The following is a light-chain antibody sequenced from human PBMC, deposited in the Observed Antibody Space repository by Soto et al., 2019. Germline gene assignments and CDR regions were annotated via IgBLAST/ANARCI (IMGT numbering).Light chain of an antibody. Sequence: DIQMTQSPTSLSASVGDRVTITCRTSQSISGYLNWYQQKPGKAPNLLIYAASTLQSGVPSRFSGSGSETDFTLTITSLQPGDVATYYCQQSLRNPLTFGGGTQVEI. J-gene: IGKJ4*01. CDR1: QSISGY. CDR3: QQSLRNPLT. V-gene: IGKV1-39*01. CDR2: AAS.